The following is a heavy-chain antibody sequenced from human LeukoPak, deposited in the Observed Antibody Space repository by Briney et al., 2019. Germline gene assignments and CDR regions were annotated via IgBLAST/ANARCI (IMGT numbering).Heavy chain of an antibody. V-gene: IGHV3-23*01. CDR3: ATVRGNDYGDPYYFDY. D-gene: IGHD4-17*01. J-gene: IGHJ4*02. CDR2: ISGSGGNT. Sequence: PGGSLRLSCAASGFTFSSYAMSWVRQAPGKGLEWVSAISGSGGNTYYADSVKGRFTISRDNSKNTLYLQMNSLRAEDTAVYYCATVRGNDYGDPYYFDYWGQGTLVTVSS. CDR1: GFTFSSYA.